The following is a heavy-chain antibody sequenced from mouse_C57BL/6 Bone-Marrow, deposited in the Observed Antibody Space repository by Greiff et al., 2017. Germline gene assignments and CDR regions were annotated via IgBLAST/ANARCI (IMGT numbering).Heavy chain of an antibody. J-gene: IGHJ1*03. CDR2: INPSSGYT. D-gene: IGHD1-1*01. V-gene: IGHV1-7*01. CDR1: GYTFTSYW. CDR3: ARRAYGSIWYFDV. Sequence: VQLQQSGAELAKPGASVKLSCKASGYTFTSYWMHWVKQRPGQGLEWIGYINPSSGYTKYNQKFKDKATLTADKSSSKAYMQLSSLTYEDSAVYYCARRAYGSIWYFDVWGTGTTVTVSS.